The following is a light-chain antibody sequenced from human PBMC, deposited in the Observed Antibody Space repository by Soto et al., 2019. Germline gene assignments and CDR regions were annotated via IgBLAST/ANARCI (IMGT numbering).Light chain of an antibody. V-gene: IGLV2-14*01. CDR1: ITDVGSSNY. J-gene: IGLJ2*01. CDR3: SSYTTTSPWV. Sequence: QSALTQPASVSGSPGQSITISCTGTITDVGSSNYVSWYKQHPGKAPKLMIYDVSNRPSGVSNRFSGSKSGNTASLTISGLQDEDEADYYCSSYTTTSPWVFGGGTKLTVL. CDR2: DVS.